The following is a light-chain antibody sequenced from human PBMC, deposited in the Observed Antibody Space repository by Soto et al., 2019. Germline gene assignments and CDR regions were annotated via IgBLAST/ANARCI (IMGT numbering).Light chain of an antibody. Sequence: EIVMTQSPATLSVSPGERATLSCRASQSISSNLAWYQQKPGQAPRLLISGASTRATGIPARFSGSGSGTEFTLTISSLLSEDIAVYYCQQYNNRPPWTFGQGTKVEIK. CDR2: GAS. J-gene: IGKJ1*01. V-gene: IGKV3-15*01. CDR1: QSISSN. CDR3: QQYNNRPPWT.